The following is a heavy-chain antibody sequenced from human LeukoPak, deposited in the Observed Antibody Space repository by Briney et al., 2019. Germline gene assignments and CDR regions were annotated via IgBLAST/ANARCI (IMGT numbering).Heavy chain of an antibody. D-gene: IGHD3-10*01. V-gene: IGHV4-59*08. CDR1: GGSISSYY. CDR2: IYYTGST. J-gene: IGHJ3*02. CDR3: ARYVSGSPGAFDI. Sequence: PSETLSLTCTVSGGSISSYYWSWIRQPAGKGLEWIGYIYYTGSTSYSPSLKSRVTISLDTSKNQFSLKLTSVTAVDTAVYYCARYVSGSPGAFDIWGQGTMVTVSS.